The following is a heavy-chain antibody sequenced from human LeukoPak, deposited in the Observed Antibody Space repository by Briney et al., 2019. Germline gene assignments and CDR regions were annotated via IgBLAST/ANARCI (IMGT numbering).Heavy chain of an antibody. CDR2: IFPGNSQT. CDR1: GYXFASYW. V-gene: IGHV5-51*01. Sequence: GESLKISRDGSGYXFASYWICWARQMPGKGLELMAIIFPGNSQTIYSPSFQGQVTISADKSISTAYLQWSGLKASDTAMYYCVRHNNYALDYWGQGALVTVSS. D-gene: IGHD5-18*01. J-gene: IGHJ4*02. CDR3: VRHNNYALDY.